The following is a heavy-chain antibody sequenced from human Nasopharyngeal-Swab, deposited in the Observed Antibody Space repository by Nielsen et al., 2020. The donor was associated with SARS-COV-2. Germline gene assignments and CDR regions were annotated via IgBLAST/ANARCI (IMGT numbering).Heavy chain of an antibody. J-gene: IGHJ4*02. CDR1: GGTFSSYA. CDR3: ARGLSDRAYFDY. CDR2: IIPILGIA. V-gene: IGHV1-69*10. D-gene: IGHD3-16*02. Sequence: SVKVSCKASGGTFSSYAISWVRQAPGQGLEWMGGIIPILGIANYAQKFQGRVTITADKSTSTAYMELSSLRSEDTAVYYCARGLSDRAYFDYWGQGTLVTVSS.